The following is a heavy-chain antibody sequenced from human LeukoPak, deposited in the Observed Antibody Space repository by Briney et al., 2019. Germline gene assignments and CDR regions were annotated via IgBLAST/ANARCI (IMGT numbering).Heavy chain of an antibody. V-gene: IGHV4-39*07. Sequence: SETLSLTCTVSGASISTNSYYWGWIRQPPGKGLEWIGSIYYSGSTYYNPSLKSRVTISIDTSKNQFSLRLRSVTAADTAVYYCARETTAHGYFDYWGQGTLVTVSS. J-gene: IGHJ4*02. D-gene: IGHD4-17*01. CDR3: ARETTAHGYFDY. CDR2: IYYSGST. CDR1: GASISTNSYY.